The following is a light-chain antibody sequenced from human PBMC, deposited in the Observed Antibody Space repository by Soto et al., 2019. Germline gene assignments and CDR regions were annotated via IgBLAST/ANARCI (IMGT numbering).Light chain of an antibody. CDR3: SSYTSGSTPWV. CDR1: SSDVGAYNY. Sequence: QSVLTQPASVSGSPGQSITISCTGASSDVGAYNYVSWHQHHPGRAPKLIIYEVSDRPSGVSDRFSGSKSANTASLTLSGLQAEDEADSYCSSYTSGSTPWVFGGGTQLTVL. J-gene: IGLJ3*02. CDR2: EVS. V-gene: IGLV2-14*01.